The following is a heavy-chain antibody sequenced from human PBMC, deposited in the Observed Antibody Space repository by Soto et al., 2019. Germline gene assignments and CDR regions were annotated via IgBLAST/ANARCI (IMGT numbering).Heavy chain of an antibody. CDR2: IIPYNDNT. J-gene: IGHJ6*02. Sequence: ASVKVSCKASGYIFSDYGINWVRLAPGQGLEWMGWIIPYNDNTKYAENFQGRVTLTTDTSTNTVYMELRSLTPDDTGVYFCARKPYSHYYGMDVWGQGTSGTVS. V-gene: IGHV1-18*01. CDR3: ARKPYSHYYGMDV. CDR1: GYIFSDYG. D-gene: IGHD2-21*01.